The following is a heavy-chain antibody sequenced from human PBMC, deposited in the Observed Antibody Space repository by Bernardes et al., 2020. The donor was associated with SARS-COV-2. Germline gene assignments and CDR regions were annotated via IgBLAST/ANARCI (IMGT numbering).Heavy chain of an antibody. V-gene: IGHV1-2*04. J-gene: IGHJ5*02. Sequence: ASVKVSCKASGYTFTGYYMHWVRQAPGQGLEWMGWITPNSGGTTYAQKFQGWVTMTRDTSISTAYMELSRLRSDDTAVYYCARGPERYDFWSGYYRGWFDPWGQGTLVTVSS. CDR3: ARGPERYDFWSGYYRGWFDP. CDR1: GYTFTGYY. D-gene: IGHD3-3*01. CDR2: ITPNSGGT.